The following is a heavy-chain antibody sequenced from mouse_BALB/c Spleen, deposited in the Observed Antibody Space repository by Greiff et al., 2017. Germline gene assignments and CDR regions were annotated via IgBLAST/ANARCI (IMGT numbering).Heavy chain of an antibody. CDR3: ARGGYGNYGWYFDV. D-gene: IGHD2-10*02. Sequence: VQLQQSGAELVRPGTSVKVSCKASGYAFTNYLIEWVKQRPGQGLEWIGVINPGSGGTNYNEKFKGMATLTADKSSSTAYMQLSSLTSDDSAVYFCARGGYGNYGWYFDVWGAGTTVTVSS. J-gene: IGHJ1*01. CDR2: INPGSGGT. V-gene: IGHV1-54*01. CDR1: GYAFTNYL.